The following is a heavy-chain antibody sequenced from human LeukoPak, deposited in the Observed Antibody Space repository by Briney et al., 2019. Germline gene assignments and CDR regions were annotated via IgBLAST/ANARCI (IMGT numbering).Heavy chain of an antibody. CDR1: GGSFSGYY. CDR3: ARTAGSYFDY. CDR2: INHSGST. Sequence: SETLSLTCAVYGGSFSGYYWSWIRQPPGKGLEWIGEINHSGSTYYNPSLKSRVTISVDTSKNQFSLKLSSVTAADTAVYYCARTAGSYFDYWGQGTLVTVSS. D-gene: IGHD1-26*01. J-gene: IGHJ4*02. V-gene: IGHV4-34*09.